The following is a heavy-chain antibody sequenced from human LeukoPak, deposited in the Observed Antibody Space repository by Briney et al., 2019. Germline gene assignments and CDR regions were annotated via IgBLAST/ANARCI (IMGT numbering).Heavy chain of an antibody. D-gene: IGHD2-2*01. CDR2: IYYSGST. J-gene: IGHJ4*02. V-gene: IGHV4-59*01. Sequence: SETLSLTCTVSGGSISSYYWSWIRQPPGKGLEWIGYIYYSGSTNYNPSLKSRVTISVDTSKNQFSLKLSSVTAADTAVYYCARVGCSSTSCPIRYWGQGTLVTVSS. CDR3: ARVGCSSTSCPIRY. CDR1: GGSISSYY.